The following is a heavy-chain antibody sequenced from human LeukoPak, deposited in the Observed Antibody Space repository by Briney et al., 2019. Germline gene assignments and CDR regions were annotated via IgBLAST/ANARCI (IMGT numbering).Heavy chain of an antibody. CDR3: ARTPYCSSTTCEDFDY. CDR1: GFTFSSYW. D-gene: IGHD2-2*01. V-gene: IGHV3-74*01. CDR2: INSDGITT. J-gene: IGHJ4*02. Sequence: GGSLRLSCAASGFTFSSYWMHWVRQAPGKGLVWVSRINSDGITTNYAGSVKGRFTISRDNAKNTLYLQMNSLRADDTAVYYCARTPYCSSTTCEDFDYWGQGTLVTVSS.